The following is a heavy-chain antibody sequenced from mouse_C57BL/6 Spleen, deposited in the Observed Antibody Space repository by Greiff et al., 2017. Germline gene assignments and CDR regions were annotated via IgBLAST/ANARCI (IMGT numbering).Heavy chain of an antibody. CDR1: GFPFSSYG. CDR2: ISSGGSYT. V-gene: IGHV5-6*01. D-gene: IGHD2-12*01. CDR3: ATYDGYFDY. Sequence: EVQLVESGGDLVKPGGSLKLSCAASGFPFSSYGMSWVRQTPDKRLEWVATISSGGSYTYYPDSVKGRFTISRDNAKNTLYLQMSSLKSEDTAMYYCATYDGYFDYWGQGTTLTVSS. J-gene: IGHJ2*01.